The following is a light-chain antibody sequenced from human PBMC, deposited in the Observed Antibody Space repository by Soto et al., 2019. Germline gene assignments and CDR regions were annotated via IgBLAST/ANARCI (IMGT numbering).Light chain of an antibody. Sequence: QSVLTQPASVSGSPGQSITISCTGTSSDVGSYNLVSWYQQYPGTAPKLIIHEGSQRPSGVSNRFSGSKSGNMASLTISGLQAEDEADYHCCSYAGNTNYVFGTGTKVTVL. CDR3: CSYAGNTNYV. CDR2: EGS. V-gene: IGLV2-23*01. J-gene: IGLJ1*01. CDR1: SSDVGSYNL.